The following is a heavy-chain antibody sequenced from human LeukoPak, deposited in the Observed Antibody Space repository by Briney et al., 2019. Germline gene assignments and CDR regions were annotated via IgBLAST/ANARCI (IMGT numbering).Heavy chain of an antibody. CDR3: ARVSRLGELDY. D-gene: IGHD3-16*01. Sequence: PSETLSLTCAVYGGSFSGYYWSWIRQPPGKGLEWIGEINHSGSTNYNPSLKSRVTISVDTSKNQFSLKLSSVTAADTAVYYCARVSRLGELDYWGQGTLVTVSS. J-gene: IGHJ4*02. V-gene: IGHV4-34*01. CDR2: INHSGST. CDR1: GGSFSGYY.